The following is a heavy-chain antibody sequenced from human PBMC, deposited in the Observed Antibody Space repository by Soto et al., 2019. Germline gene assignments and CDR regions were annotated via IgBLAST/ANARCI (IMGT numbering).Heavy chain of an antibody. Sequence: HLQLQESGPGLVRPSETLSLTCSVSGGSIITRTSYWGWIRQSPDKGLEWIGNSYYTGVAEYNPSLKSRVTVSVDTSKNEFSLRLTSVTAADTAVYYCYCGWNWFDTWGQGTLVTVSS. CDR3: YCGWNWFDT. CDR2: SYYTGVA. V-gene: IGHV4-39*01. D-gene: IGHD2-21*01. J-gene: IGHJ5*02. CDR1: GGSIITRTSY.